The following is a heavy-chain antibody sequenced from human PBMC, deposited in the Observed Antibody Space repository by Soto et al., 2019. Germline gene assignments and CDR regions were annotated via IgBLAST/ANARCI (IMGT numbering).Heavy chain of an antibody. J-gene: IGHJ4*02. CDR3: ARDYYGSGSSDY. D-gene: IGHD3-10*01. CDR1: GFTFSSYA. Sequence: EVQLVESGGGLVQPGGSLRLSCAASGFTFSSYAMSWVRQAPGKGLEWVSALSGSGDTTYYADSVKGRFTISRDNSKNTLYLQMNSLRTEDTAIYYCARDYYGSGSSDYWGQGTLVTVSS. CDR2: LSGSGDTT. V-gene: IGHV3-23*04.